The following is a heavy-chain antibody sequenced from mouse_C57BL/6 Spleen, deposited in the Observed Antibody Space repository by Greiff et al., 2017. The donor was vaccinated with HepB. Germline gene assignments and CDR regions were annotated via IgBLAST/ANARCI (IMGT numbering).Heavy chain of an antibody. D-gene: IGHD1-1*01. V-gene: IGHV1-26*01. J-gene: IGHJ2*01. CDR2: INPNNGGT. Sequence: EVQLQQSGPELVKPGASVKISCKASGYTFTDYYMNWVKQSHGKSLEWIGDINPNNGGTSYNQKFKGKATLTVDKSSSTAYMELRSLTSEDSAVYYCARVYYYGSSPDFDYWGQGTTLTVSS. CDR3: ARVYYYGSSPDFDY. CDR1: GYTFTDYY.